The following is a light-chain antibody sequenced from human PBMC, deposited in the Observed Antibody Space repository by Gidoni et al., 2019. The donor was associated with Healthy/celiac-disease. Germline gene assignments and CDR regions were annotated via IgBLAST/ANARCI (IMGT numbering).Light chain of an antibody. V-gene: IGKV3-11*01. CDR2: DAS. J-gene: IGKJ3*01. CDR3: QQRSNWPPAVT. CDR1: QSVSSY. Sequence: EIVLTQSPATLSLSPGERATLSCRASQSVSSYLAWYQPKPGQAPRLLIYDASNRATGIPARFSGSGSGTDFTLTISSLEPEDFAVYYCQQRSNWPPAVTFGPGTKVDIK.